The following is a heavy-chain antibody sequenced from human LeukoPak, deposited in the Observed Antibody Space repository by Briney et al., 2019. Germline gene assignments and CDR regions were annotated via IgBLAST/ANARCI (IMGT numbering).Heavy chain of an antibody. CDR2: INPNSGGT. CDR3: ASDLYCSGGSCYSHWFDP. J-gene: IGHJ5*02. D-gene: IGHD2-15*01. CDR1: GYTFTGYY. Sequence: ASVKVSCKASGYTFTGYYMHWVRQAPGQGLEWMGWINPNSGGTDYAQKFQGRVTMTRDTSISTAYMELSRLGSDDTAVYYCASDLYCSGGSCYSHWFDPWGQGTLVTVSS. V-gene: IGHV1-2*02.